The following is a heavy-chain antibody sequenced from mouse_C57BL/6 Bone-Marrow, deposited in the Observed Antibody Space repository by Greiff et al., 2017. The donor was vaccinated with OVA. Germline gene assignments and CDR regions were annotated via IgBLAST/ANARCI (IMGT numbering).Heavy chain of an antibody. CDR1: GFTFSDYG. V-gene: IGHV5-15*01. Sequence: EVMLVESGGGLVQPGGSLKLSCAASGFTFSDYGMAWVRQAPRKGPEWVAVISNLAYNTYYADTVTGRFTISRENAKNTLYLEMSSLRSEDTAMYYCARELGQGAMDYWGQGNSVTVSS. CDR2: ISNLAYNT. CDR3: ARELGQGAMDY. D-gene: IGHD4-1*01. J-gene: IGHJ4*01.